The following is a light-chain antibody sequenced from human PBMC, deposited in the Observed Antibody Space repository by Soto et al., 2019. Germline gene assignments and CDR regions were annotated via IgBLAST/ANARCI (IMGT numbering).Light chain of an antibody. CDR1: SSDVGGYNY. V-gene: IGLV2-14*01. CDR2: EVS. CDR3: SSYTSGSTYV. J-gene: IGLJ1*01. Sequence: QSALTQPASVSGSPGQSITISCTGTSSDVGGYNYVSWYQQHPGKAPKLMIYEVSNRPLGVSNRFSGSKSGNTASLNISGLQAEDESDYYCSSYTSGSTYVFGTGTKVTVL.